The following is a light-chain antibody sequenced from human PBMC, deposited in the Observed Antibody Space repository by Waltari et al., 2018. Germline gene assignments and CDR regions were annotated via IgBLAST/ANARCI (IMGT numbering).Light chain of an antibody. Sequence: EIVLTQSPGTLSLSPGERATLSCRASQTVRTTYLAWYPQKPGQAPPLLIYGASTRATGIPDRFSGSGSGTDFSLTISSLEPEDFAVYYCQQYDISPLTFGGGTRVEIK. J-gene: IGKJ4*01. CDR1: QTVRTTY. CDR3: QQYDISPLT. CDR2: GAS. V-gene: IGKV3-20*01.